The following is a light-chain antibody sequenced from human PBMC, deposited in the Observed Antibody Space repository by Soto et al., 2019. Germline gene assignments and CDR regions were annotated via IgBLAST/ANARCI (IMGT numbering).Light chain of an antibody. CDR2: DSS. CDR1: ENINTW. J-gene: IGKJ1*01. Sequence: DIPMTQSPSTLSASVACRVTITCRASENINTWLAWYQQKPGKAPNLVIYDSSSLESGVPARFSGSGSGTEFTLTINSLQPADFATYYCQHYKTSPLTFGQGTKVEIK. CDR3: QHYKTSPLT. V-gene: IGKV1-5*01.